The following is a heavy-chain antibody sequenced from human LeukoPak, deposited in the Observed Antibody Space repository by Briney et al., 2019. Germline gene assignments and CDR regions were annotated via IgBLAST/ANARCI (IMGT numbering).Heavy chain of an antibody. CDR2: IYTSGST. J-gene: IGHJ5*02. CDR3: ARDSGTTGEVKFDP. D-gene: IGHD3-10*01. V-gene: IGHV4-4*07. CDR1: GGSISSYY. Sequence: SETLSLTCTVSGGSISSYYWSWIRQPPGKGLEWIGRIYTSGSTDYNPSLKSRVTMSVDTSKNQFSLKLSSVTAADTAAYYCARDSGTTGEVKFDPWGQGTLVTVSS.